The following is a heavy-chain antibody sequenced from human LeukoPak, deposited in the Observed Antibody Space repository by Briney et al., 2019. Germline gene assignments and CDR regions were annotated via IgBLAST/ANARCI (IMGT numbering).Heavy chain of an antibody. D-gene: IGHD3-22*01. CDR3: ARGAHYYDSSGYFYFQH. Sequence: GGSLRLSCVTSGFTFSSYEMNWVREAPGKGLEWVSYISSSGSTIYYADSVKGRFTISRDNAKNSLYLQMNSLRAEDTAVYYCARGAHYYDSSGYFYFQHWGQGTLVTVSS. V-gene: IGHV3-48*03. CDR1: GFTFSSYE. CDR2: ISSSGSTI. J-gene: IGHJ1*01.